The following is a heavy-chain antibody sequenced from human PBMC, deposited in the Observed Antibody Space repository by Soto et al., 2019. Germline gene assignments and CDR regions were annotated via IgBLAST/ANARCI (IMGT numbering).Heavy chain of an antibody. CDR2: ISGSGGST. CDR1: GFTFSSYA. Sequence: PGGSVRLSCAASGFTFSSYAMSWVRQAPGKGLEWVSAISGSGGSTYYADSVKGRFTISRDNSKNTLYLQMDSLRAEDTAVYYCAKNPGGYYHPFDYWGQGTLVTVSS. V-gene: IGHV3-23*01. J-gene: IGHJ4*02. CDR3: AKNPGGYYHPFDY. D-gene: IGHD3-22*01.